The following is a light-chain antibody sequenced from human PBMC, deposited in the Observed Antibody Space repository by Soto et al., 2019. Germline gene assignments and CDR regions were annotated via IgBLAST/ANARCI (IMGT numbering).Light chain of an antibody. Sequence: EIVLTQSPGTLSLSPGERVTLSCRASQSVSSRYLAWYQQKPGQAPRLLIYGASSRATGIPDRFSGSGSGTDFTLTISSLEPEDFGVYYCQVRGSGPPELTFGGGTKVEIK. J-gene: IGKJ4*01. V-gene: IGKV3-20*01. CDR3: QVRGSGPPELT. CDR1: QSVSSRY. CDR2: GAS.